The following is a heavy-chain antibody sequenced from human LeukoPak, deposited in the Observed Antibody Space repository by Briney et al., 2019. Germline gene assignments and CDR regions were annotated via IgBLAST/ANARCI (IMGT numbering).Heavy chain of an antibody. CDR3: SRSAYYDGSGNYYDY. CDR2: ISDGGSTT. V-gene: IGHV3-74*01. J-gene: IGHJ4*02. CDR1: GFTFSSYW. Sequence: PGGSLRLSSAASGFTFSSYWMHWVRQAPGKGLVWVSRISDGGSTTTYADSVKGRFTISRDNAKSTLYLQMNGLRAEDTAVYYCSRSAYYDGSGNYYDYWGQGTLVTVSS. D-gene: IGHD3-22*01.